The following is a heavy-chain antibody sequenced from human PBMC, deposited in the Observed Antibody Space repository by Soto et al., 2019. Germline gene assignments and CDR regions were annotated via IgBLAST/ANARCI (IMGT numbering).Heavy chain of an antibody. V-gene: IGHV1-2*02. Sequence: ASVKVSCKASGYSISAYYIHWVRQAPGQGLEWMGWIDPKNGGTVSAQKFQGRLTMTRDTSISTVYMDLSGLTSDDTALYYCGRDDYGIFPYWGQGSLVTVS. D-gene: IGHD3-10*01. CDR2: IDPKNGGT. CDR1: GYSISAYY. J-gene: IGHJ4*02. CDR3: GRDDYGIFPY.